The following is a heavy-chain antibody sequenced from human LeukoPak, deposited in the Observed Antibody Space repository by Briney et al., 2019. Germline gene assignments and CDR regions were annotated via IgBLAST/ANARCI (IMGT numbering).Heavy chain of an antibody. J-gene: IGHJ4*02. CDR3: ARGYYYDSSGYYQPPDY. CDR1: GGTFSSYA. D-gene: IGHD3-22*01. V-gene: IGHV1-69*13. CDR2: IIPIFGTA. Sequence: SVKVSCKASGGTFSSYAISWVRQAPGQGLEWMGGIIPIFGTANYARKFQGRVTITADESTSTAYMELSSLRSEDTAVYYCARGYYYDSSGYYQPPDYWGQGTLVTVSS.